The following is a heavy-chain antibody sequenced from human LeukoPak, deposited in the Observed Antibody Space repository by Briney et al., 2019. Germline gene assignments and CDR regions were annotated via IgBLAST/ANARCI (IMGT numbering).Heavy chain of an antibody. CDR3: ARDRGGVHGVMDY. Sequence: GGSLRLSCAVSGFTFSSYTMSWVRQAPGKGLEWVSSISSSGSYTYSADSVKGRFTISRDNAKTSLYLQMNSLRAEDTAIYYCARDRGGVHGVMDYWGQGTLVTVSS. CDR1: GFTFSSYT. CDR2: ISSSGSYT. V-gene: IGHV3-21*06. J-gene: IGHJ4*02. D-gene: IGHD3-16*01.